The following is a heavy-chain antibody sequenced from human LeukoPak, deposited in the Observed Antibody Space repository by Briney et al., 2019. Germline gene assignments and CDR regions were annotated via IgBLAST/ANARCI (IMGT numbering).Heavy chain of an antibody. D-gene: IGHD3-10*01. J-gene: IGHJ3*02. V-gene: IGHV3-23*01. CDR1: GFTFSSYA. CDR3: AKGESITMVRGVISLGAFDI. CDR2: ISGSGGST. Sequence: SGGSLRLSCAASGFTFSSYAMSWVRQAPGKGLEWVSAISGSGGSTYYADSVKGRFTISRDNSKNTLYLQMNSLRAEDTAVYYCAKGESITMVRGVISLGAFDIWGQGTMVTVSS.